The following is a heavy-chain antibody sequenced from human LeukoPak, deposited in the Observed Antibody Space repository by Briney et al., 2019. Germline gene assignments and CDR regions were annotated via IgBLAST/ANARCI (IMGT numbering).Heavy chain of an antibody. Sequence: SETLSLTCTVSGGSISSGGYYWSWIRQPPGKGLEWIGYIYHSGSTYYNPSLKSRVTISVDRSKNQFSLKLSSVTAADTAVYYCARDAYGDYEPSGYWGQGTLVTVSS. CDR2: IYHSGST. D-gene: IGHD4-17*01. CDR3: ARDAYGDYEPSGY. J-gene: IGHJ4*02. CDR1: GGSISSGGYY. V-gene: IGHV4-30-2*01.